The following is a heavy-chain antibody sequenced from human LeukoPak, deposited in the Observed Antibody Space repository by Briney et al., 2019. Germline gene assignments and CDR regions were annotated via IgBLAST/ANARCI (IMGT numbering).Heavy chain of an antibody. Sequence: ASVKVSCKASGYTFTSYGITWVRQAPGQGLEWVAWISAYSGNTNYAHQKLQGRVTLTRDTSTSKAYMELRSLRSDDTAVFYCARAPQECTSTSCPLGYWGQGTLVTVSS. CDR2: ISAYSGNT. CDR1: GYTFTSYG. CDR3: ARAPQECTSTSCPLGY. D-gene: IGHD2-2*01. J-gene: IGHJ4*02. V-gene: IGHV1-18*01.